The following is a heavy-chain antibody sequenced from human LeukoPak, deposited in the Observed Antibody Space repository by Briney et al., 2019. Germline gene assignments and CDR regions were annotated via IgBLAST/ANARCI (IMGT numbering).Heavy chain of an antibody. CDR3: ARRLSTRSYYLDD. CDR1: GGSISNSY. CDR2: IYYSGTT. D-gene: IGHD2/OR15-2a*01. J-gene: IGHJ4*02. V-gene: IGHV4-59*04. Sequence: SETLSLTCTVSGGSISNSYWGWIRQPPGKGLEWIGDIYYSGTTNYNPSLKSRVTMSVDTSKNQFSLKLNSATAADTAVYYCARRLSTRSYYLDDWGQGTLVTVSS.